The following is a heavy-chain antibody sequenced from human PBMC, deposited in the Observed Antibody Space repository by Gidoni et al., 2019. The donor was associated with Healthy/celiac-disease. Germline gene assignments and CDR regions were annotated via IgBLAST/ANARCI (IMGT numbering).Heavy chain of an antibody. J-gene: IGHJ6*02. CDR2: FDPEDGET. V-gene: IGHV1-24*01. Sequence: QVQLVPAGAEVNKTGASSEGSCNGFGYHLTELSMHWVRQAPGKGLEWMGGFDPEDGETIYAQKFQGRVTMTEDTSTDTAYMELSSLRSEDTAVYYCARGIAAYYYGMDVWGQGTTVTVSS. D-gene: IGHD6-25*01. CDR3: ARGIAAYYYGMDV. CDR1: GYHLTELS.